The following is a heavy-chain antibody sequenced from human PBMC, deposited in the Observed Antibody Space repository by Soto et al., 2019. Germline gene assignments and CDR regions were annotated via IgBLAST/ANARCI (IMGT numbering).Heavy chain of an antibody. D-gene: IGHD3-10*01. CDR1: GGTFSSYA. CDR2: IIPIFGTA. CDR3: ARDGEYYYYYGMDV. V-gene: IGHV1-69*01. Sequence: QVQLVQSGAEVKKPGSSVKVSCKASGGTFSSYAISWVRQALGQGLEWMGGIIPIFGTANYAQKFQGRVTITADESTSTAYMELSSLRSEDTAVYYCARDGEYYYYYGMDVWGQGTTVTVSS. J-gene: IGHJ6*02.